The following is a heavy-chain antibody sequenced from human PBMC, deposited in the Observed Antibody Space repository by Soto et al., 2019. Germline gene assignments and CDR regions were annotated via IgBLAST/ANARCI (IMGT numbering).Heavy chain of an antibody. CDR1: GYTFTSYY. CDR2: INPSGGST. Sequence: QVQLVQSGAEVKKPGASVKVSCKASGYTFTSYYMHWVRQAPGQGLEWMGIINPSGGSTSYAQKLQGRVTMTRDTSTSTVYMELSSLRSEDTAVYYCARDENRGTLFDYWGQGTLVTVSS. V-gene: IGHV1-46*01. CDR3: ARDENRGTLFDY. J-gene: IGHJ4*02. D-gene: IGHD3-10*01.